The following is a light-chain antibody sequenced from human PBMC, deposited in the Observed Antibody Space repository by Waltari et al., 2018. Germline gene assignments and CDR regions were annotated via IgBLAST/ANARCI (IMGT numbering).Light chain of an antibody. CDR3: CSYAGSSTPYV. Sequence: QSALTQPASVSGSPGQSITISCTGTSSDVGRYNLFSCYRQHPGKAPKLLIYEVSKRPSGVSNRFSGSKSGNAASLTISGLQAEDEADYYCCSYAGSSTPYVFGTGTKVTVL. V-gene: IGLV2-23*02. CDR2: EVS. J-gene: IGLJ1*01. CDR1: SSDVGRYNL.